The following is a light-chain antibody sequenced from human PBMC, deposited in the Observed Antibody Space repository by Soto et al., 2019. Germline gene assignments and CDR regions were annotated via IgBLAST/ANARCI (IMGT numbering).Light chain of an antibody. CDR2: GAY. J-gene: IGKJ2*03. Sequence: EIVLTQSPGTLSLSPGERATLSCWASESVPNSRVAWYQQKPGQAPRLLIYGAYSRAAGTPDRFSGSGSGTDFTLTISRLEPEDFAVYYCQQYGSSPRGFGQGTKLEI. V-gene: IGKV3-20*01. CDR1: ESVPNSR. CDR3: QQYGSSPRG.